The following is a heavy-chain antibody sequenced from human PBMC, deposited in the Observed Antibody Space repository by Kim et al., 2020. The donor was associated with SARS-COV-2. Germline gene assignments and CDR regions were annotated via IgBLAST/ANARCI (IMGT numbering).Heavy chain of an antibody. Sequence: DGSNKYYADSGKGRFTISRDNAKNTLYLEMNSLRGEDTAVYYWAKSSAGYWGEGTLVTVSS. CDR3: AKSSAGY. V-gene: IGHV3-30*02. J-gene: IGHJ4*02. D-gene: IGHD1-26*01. CDR2: DGSNK.